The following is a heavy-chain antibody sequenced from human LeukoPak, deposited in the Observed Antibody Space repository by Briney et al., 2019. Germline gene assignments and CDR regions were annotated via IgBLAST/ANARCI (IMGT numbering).Heavy chain of an antibody. V-gene: IGHV3-30*02. D-gene: IGHD2-2*01. CDR1: GFTFSSYG. J-gene: IGHJ6*03. CDR3: AKGYCSSSICYDYYYMDV. Sequence: GGSLRLSCAASGFTFSSYGMQWVRQAPGKGLEWVAFIRYDGSNKYYADSAKGRFTISRDNSKNTLYLQMNSLRAEDTAVYYCAKGYCSSSICYDYYYMDVWGRGTTVTVSS. CDR2: IRYDGSNK.